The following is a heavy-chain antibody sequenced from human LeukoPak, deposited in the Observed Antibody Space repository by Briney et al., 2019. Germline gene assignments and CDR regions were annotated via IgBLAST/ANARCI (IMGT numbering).Heavy chain of an antibody. D-gene: IGHD1-14*01. V-gene: IGHV3-23*01. Sequence: GSLRLSCVASGFTFRHYDMSWVRQAPGNGLEWVSSINTSGGSTYYADSLQGRFTISRDNSKNTLHLQMNNVRAEDTAVYYCARPGPDAFDIWGQGTMVTVSS. CDR2: INTSGGST. CDR3: ARPGPDAFDI. J-gene: IGHJ3*02. CDR1: GFTFRHYD.